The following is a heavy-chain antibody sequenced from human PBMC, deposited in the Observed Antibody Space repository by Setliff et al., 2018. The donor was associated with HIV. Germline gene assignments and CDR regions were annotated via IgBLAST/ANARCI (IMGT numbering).Heavy chain of an antibody. Sequence: KPSETLSLTCTVSGGSLTGYYWSWIRQPPGKGLEWIGYIYFNGNTNLNPSLESRLTMSVDTSKNQFSLKLNSVTAADTAVYYCVRDAPTVYANGWFDPWGQGTLVTVSS. CDR3: VRDAPTVYANGWFDP. CDR1: GGSLTGYY. D-gene: IGHD2-8*01. V-gene: IGHV4-59*01. J-gene: IGHJ5*02. CDR2: IYFNGNT.